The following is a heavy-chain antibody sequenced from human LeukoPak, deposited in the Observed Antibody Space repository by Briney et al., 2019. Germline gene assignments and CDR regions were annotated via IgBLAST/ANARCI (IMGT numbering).Heavy chain of an antibody. V-gene: IGHV3-21*01. Sequence: PGGSLRLSCAASGFTFSSYSMNWVRQAPGKGLEWVSSISSSSSHIYYADSVKGRFTISRDNAKNSLYLQMNSLRAEDTAVYYCARDSILWFGELPSDYWGQGTLVTVSS. CDR1: GFTFSSYS. CDR3: ARDSILWFGELPSDY. J-gene: IGHJ4*02. D-gene: IGHD3-10*01. CDR2: ISSSSSHI.